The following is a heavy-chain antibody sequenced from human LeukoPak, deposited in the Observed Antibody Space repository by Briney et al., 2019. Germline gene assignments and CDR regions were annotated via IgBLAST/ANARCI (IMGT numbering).Heavy chain of an antibody. CDR2: ISGRGDGT. CDR1: GFTFNNYA. V-gene: IGHV3-23*01. D-gene: IGHD5-18*01. CDR3: ATDKGYSYGFFGY. J-gene: IGHJ4*02. Sequence: GGSLRLSCAASGFTFNNYAMSWVRQTPGKGLEWVSTISGRGDGTYYADSVKGRFTISRDNSKNTLYLQMNSLRAEDTAVYYCATDKGYSYGFFGYRGQGTLVTVSS.